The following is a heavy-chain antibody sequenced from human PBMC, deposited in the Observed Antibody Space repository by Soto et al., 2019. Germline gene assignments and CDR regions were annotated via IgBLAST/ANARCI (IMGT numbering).Heavy chain of an antibody. CDR2: ISAYNGNT. V-gene: IGHV1-18*04. Sequence: QVQLVQSGAEVKKPGASVKVSCTASGYTFTSYGISWVRQAPGQGLAWMGWISAYNGNTNYAQKLQGRVTMTTDTSTSTAYMELRGLRSDDTAVYYCARDHRGYSGTTAWAIFDPWGQGTLVTVSS. CDR1: GYTFTSYG. D-gene: IGHD1-26*01. J-gene: IGHJ5*02. CDR3: ARDHRGYSGTTAWAIFDP.